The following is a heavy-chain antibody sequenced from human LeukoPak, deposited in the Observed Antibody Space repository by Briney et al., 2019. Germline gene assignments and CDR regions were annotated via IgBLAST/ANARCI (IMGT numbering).Heavy chain of an antibody. D-gene: IGHD3-16*01. V-gene: IGHV3-48*04. J-gene: IGHJ3*02. CDR2: ISSSSSTI. CDR1: GFTFSSYS. Sequence: GGSLRLSCAASGFTFSSYSMNWVRQAPGKGLEWVSYISSSSSTIYYADSVKGRFTISRDNAKNSLYLQMNSLRAEDTAVYYCARDDALGDNALDIWGQGTMVTLSS. CDR3: ARDDALGDNALDI.